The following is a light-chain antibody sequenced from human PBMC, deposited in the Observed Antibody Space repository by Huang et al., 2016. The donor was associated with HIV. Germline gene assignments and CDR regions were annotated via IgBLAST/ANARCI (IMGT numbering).Light chain of an antibody. CDR3: QQYNNWPRT. J-gene: IGKJ1*01. V-gene: IGKV3-15*01. Sequence: EIVMRQSPATLSASPGERVTLSCTASQSVSSNLAWYQQKPGQGPRLLIYGASTRATGIPARVRGSGSGTEFTLTISSLQSEDFAVYYCQQYNNWPRTFGQGTKVEIK. CDR1: QSVSSN. CDR2: GAS.